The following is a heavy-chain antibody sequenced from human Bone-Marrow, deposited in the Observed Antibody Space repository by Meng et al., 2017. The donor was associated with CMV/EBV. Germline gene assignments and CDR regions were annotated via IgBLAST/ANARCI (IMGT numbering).Heavy chain of an antibody. Sequence: SVKVSCKASGFTFTSSAVQWVRQARGQRLEWIGWIVVGSGNTNYAQKFQERVTITRDMSTSTAYMELSSLRSEDTAVYYCAREWIVEGPIVDYYYYGMDVWGQGTTITVSS. CDR2: IVVGSGNT. J-gene: IGHJ6*02. V-gene: IGHV1-58*01. D-gene: IGHD3-22*01. CDR1: GFTFTSSA. CDR3: AREWIVEGPIVDYYYYGMDV.